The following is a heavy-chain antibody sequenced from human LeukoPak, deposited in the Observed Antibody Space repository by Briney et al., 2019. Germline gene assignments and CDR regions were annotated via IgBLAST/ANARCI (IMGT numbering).Heavy chain of an antibody. CDR3: AKNLHSGSYPCFDY. D-gene: IGHD1-26*01. V-gene: IGHV3-48*01. J-gene: IGHJ4*02. Sequence: GGSLRLSCAASGFTFSSYSMTWVRQAPGKGLEWVSYISSSSSTTYYADSVKGRFTISRDNSKNTLYLQMNSLRAEDTAVYYCAKNLHSGSYPCFDYWGQGTLVTVSS. CDR1: GFTFSSYS. CDR2: ISSSSSTT.